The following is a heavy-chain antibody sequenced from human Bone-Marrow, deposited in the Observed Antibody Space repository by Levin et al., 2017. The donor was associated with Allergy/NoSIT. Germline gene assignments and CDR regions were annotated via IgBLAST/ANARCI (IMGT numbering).Heavy chain of an antibody. J-gene: IGHJ5*02. D-gene: IGHD1-26*01. CDR2: IWYDGSNK. V-gene: IGHV3-33*01. CDR3: ARDSVGGGRFDP. Sequence: GGSLRLSCAASGFTFSSYGMHWVRQAPGKGLEWVAVIWYDGSNKYYADSVKGRFTISRDNSKNTLYLQMNSLRAEDTAVYYCARDSVGGGRFDPWGQGTLVTVSS. CDR1: GFTFSSYG.